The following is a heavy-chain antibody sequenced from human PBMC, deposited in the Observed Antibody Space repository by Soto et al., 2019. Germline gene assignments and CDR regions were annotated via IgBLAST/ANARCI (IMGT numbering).Heavy chain of an antibody. D-gene: IGHD3-10*01. J-gene: IGHJ6*02. CDR2: ITPVSGTP. V-gene: IGHV1-69*06. Sequence: GASVKVSCKVSGDTFKSYRLSWVRQAPGQGLEWMGGITPVSGTPDYAQKFQGRVTVTADRSTSTVYMELSRLKSEDSAVYYCARGLPSLEIRSYGMDVWGQGTTVTVSS. CDR3: ARGLPSLEIRSYGMDV. CDR1: GDTFKSYR.